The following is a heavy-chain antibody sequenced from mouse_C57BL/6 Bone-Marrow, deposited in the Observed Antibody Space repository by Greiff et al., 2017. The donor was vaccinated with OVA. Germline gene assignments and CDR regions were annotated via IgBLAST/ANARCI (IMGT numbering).Heavy chain of an antibody. V-gene: IGHV5-17*01. CDR1: GFTFSDYG. CDR2: ISSGSSTI. J-gene: IGHJ4*01. Sequence: EVKLMESGGGLVKPGGSLKLSCAASGFTFSDYGMHWVRQAPEKGLEWVAYISSGSSTIYYADKVKGRFTISRDNAKNTLLLEMNSLRSEDTSMYYSAFYYAYDWHYYAMDYWGQGTSVTVSS. D-gene: IGHD2-2*01. CDR3: AFYYAYDWHYYAMDY.